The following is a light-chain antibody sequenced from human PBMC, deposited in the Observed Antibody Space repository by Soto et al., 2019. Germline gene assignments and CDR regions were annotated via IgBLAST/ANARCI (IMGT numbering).Light chain of an antibody. J-gene: IGKJ1*01. V-gene: IGKV3D-15*01. Sequence: VMTQSPVTLSLSHGERATLSCRASQSVSNYLAWYQQKPGQAPRLLIYDASSRATGIPDRFSGGGSGTDFTLTISSLQSEDFAVYYCQQYNNWPGTFGQGTKVDIK. CDR2: DAS. CDR3: QQYNNWPGT. CDR1: QSVSNY.